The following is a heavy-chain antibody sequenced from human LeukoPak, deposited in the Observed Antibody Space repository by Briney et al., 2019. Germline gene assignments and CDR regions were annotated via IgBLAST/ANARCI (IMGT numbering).Heavy chain of an antibody. CDR3: ARRGDYYDSSGHENWFDP. D-gene: IGHD3-22*01. CDR1: GYTFTSYG. CDR2: ISAYNGNT. J-gene: IGHJ5*02. Sequence: ASVKVSCKASGYTFTSYGISWVRQAPGQGLEWMGWISAYNGNTNYAQKLQGRVTMTTDTSTSTAYMELRSLRSDDTAVYYCARRGDYYDSSGHENWFDPWGQGTLVTVSS. V-gene: IGHV1-18*01.